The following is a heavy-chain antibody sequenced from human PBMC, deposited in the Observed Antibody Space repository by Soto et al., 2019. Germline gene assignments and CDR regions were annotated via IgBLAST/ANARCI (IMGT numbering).Heavy chain of an antibody. J-gene: IGHJ6*02. CDR3: ARGQDQLVRDYYGMDV. D-gene: IGHD6-6*01. Sequence: QVQLVQSGAEVKKPGSSVKVSCKASGGTFSSYAISWVRQAPGQGLEWMGGIIPIFGTANYAQKFQGRVTITTDESTSTAYTELSSLRYEDTAVYYCARGQDQLVRDYYGMDVWGQGTTVTVSS. V-gene: IGHV1-69*01. CDR2: IIPIFGTA. CDR1: GGTFSSYA.